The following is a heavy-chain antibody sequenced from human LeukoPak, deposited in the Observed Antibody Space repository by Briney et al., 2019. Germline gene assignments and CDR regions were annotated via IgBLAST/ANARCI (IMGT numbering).Heavy chain of an antibody. J-gene: IGHJ6*04. Sequence: GGSLRLSCAASGFTFSSYEMNWVRQAPGKGLEWVSYISSSGSTIYYADSVKGRFTISRGNAKNSLYLQMNSLRAEDTAVYYCARDRYVVVPAAMGPLNYYYYGMDVWGEGTTVTVSS. CDR3: ARDRYVVVPAAMGPLNYYYYGMDV. CDR1: GFTFSSYE. CDR2: ISSSGSTI. V-gene: IGHV3-48*03. D-gene: IGHD2-2*01.